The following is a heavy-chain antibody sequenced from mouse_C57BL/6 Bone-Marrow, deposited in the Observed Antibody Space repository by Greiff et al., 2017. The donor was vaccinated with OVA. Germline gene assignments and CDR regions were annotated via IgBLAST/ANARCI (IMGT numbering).Heavy chain of an antibody. D-gene: IGHD1-1*01. J-gene: IGHJ3*01. CDR3: ARSNYGSWFAY. V-gene: IGHV5-17*01. CDR1: GFTFSDYG. Sequence: EVQLQESGGGLVKPGGSLKLSCAASGFTFSDYGMHWVRQAPEKGLEWVAYISSGSSTIYYADTVKGRFTISRDNAKNTLFLQMTSLRSEDTAMYYCARSNYGSWFAYWGQGTLVTVSA. CDR2: ISSGSSTI.